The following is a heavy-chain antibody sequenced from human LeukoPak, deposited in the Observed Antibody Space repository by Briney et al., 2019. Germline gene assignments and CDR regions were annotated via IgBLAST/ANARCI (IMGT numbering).Heavy chain of an antibody. CDR1: GFAVSSNY. D-gene: IGHD1-26*01. J-gene: IGHJ3*02. V-gene: IGHV3-53*01. Sequence: QTGGSLRLSCAASGFAVSSNYMSWVRQAPGKGLEWVSVIFSGGSTYYADSVKGRFTISRDNSKNTLYLQMNSLRAEDTAVYYCARGRRWDLLVSLIDASDIWGQGTMVTVSS. CDR2: IFSGGST. CDR3: ARGRRWDLLVSLIDASDI.